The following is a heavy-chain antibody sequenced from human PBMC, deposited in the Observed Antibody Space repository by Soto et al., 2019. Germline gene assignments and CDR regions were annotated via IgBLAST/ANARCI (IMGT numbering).Heavy chain of an antibody. CDR1: GGSISSGGYY. CDR2: IYYSGST. D-gene: IGHD3-16*01. Sequence: PSETLSLTCTVPGGSISSGGYYWSWFRQHPGKGLEWIGYIYYSGSTNYNPSLRSRVTMSIDTAKNQFSLRLRSLTTADTAVYYCARGNNWGGYAFHICGQGTMVTL. CDR3: ARGNNWGGYAFHI. V-gene: IGHV4-61*08. J-gene: IGHJ3*02.